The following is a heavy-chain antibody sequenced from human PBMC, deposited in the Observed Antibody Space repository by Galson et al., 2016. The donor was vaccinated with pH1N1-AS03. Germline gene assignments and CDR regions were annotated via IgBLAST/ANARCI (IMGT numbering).Heavy chain of an antibody. CDR2: IYPDGSDT. CDR3: ARQRAVRAFDY. D-gene: IGHD3-10*01. Sequence: QSGAEVKKPGESLKISCKVSGYSFSVYWIGWVRQMPGKGLEWVGLIYPDGSDTRYNPAFHGQVTISADKSISTAYMQWNSLKASDTAMYYCARQRAVRAFDYWGQGTPVTGSS. V-gene: IGHV5-51*01. CDR1: GYSFSVYW. J-gene: IGHJ4*02.